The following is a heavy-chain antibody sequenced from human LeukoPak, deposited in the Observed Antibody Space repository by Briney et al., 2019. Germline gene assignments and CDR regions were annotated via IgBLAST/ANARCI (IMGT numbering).Heavy chain of an antibody. D-gene: IGHD3-22*01. CDR2: MNPNSGNT. CDR3: ARWGIGSSRYDPQFDYYYYMDV. J-gene: IGHJ6*03. V-gene: IGHV1-8*03. Sequence: ASVKVSCKASGYTFTSYDINWVRQATGQGLEWMGWMNPNSGNTGYAQKFQGRVTITRNTSISTAYMELSSLRSEDTAVYYCARWGIGSSRYDPQFDYYYYMDVWGKGTTVTVSS. CDR1: GYTFTSYD.